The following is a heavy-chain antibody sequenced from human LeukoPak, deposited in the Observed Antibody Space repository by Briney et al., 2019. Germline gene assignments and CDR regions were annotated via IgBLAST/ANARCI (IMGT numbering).Heavy chain of an antibody. J-gene: IGHJ6*03. CDR3: ARGYSSGWFYYYYMDV. CDR2: IYYSGST. D-gene: IGHD6-19*01. V-gene: IGHV4-59*01. Sequence: SETLSLTCTVSGASMSYYYWSWIRQPPGKGLEWIGYIYYSGSTNYNPSLKSRVTISVDTSKNQFSLKLSSVNAADTAVYYCARGYSSGWFYYYYMDVWGKGTTVTISS. CDR1: GASMSYYY.